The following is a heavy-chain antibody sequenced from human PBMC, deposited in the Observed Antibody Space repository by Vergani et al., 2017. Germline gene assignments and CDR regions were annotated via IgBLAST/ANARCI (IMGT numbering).Heavy chain of an antibody. V-gene: IGHV4-61*02. J-gene: IGHJ4*02. Sequence: QVQLQESGPGLVKPSQTLSLTCTVSGASINNEFYYWHWIRQPAGKGLEWIGRIYVSGITDYNSSLQSRVSMSVDTSKNQFSLKLTSVTAADTAVYYCARDLAYCHEGSCALWGQGSVVTVSS. CDR3: ARDLAYCHEGSCAL. CDR1: GASINNEFYY. D-gene: IGHD2-15*01. CDR2: IYVSGIT.